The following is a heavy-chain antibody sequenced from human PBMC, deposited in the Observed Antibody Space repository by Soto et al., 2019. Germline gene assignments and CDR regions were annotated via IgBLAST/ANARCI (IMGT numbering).Heavy chain of an antibody. V-gene: IGHV1-18*01. Sequence: QVQLVQSGAEVKKPGASVKVSCKASGYTFTSYGISWVRQAPGQGLEWMGWISAYNGNTNYAQKPQGRVTMTTDTSTSTAYMELRYLRSDETAVYYCARLASIVVVVPAAFDSWGQGTQVTAYS. CDR2: ISAYNGNT. CDR1: GYTFTSYG. CDR3: ARLASIVVVVPAAFDS. J-gene: IGHJ4*02. D-gene: IGHD2-15*01.